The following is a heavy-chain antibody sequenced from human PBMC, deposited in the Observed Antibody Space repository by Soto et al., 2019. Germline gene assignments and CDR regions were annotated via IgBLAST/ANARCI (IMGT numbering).Heavy chain of an antibody. J-gene: IGHJ6*02. Sequence: VPVKVSCKDSGGTLTSYYMHWARQAPRQGLEWMGIINPSGGSTSYAQKFQGRVTMTRDTSTSTVYMELSSLRSEDTAVYYCAREIIIASGSLRFLNYYYYYGMDVWGQGTTVTVSS. D-gene: IGHD3-3*01. CDR1: GGTLTSYY. CDR3: AREIIIASGSLRFLNYYYYYGMDV. V-gene: IGHV1-46*01. CDR2: INPSGGST.